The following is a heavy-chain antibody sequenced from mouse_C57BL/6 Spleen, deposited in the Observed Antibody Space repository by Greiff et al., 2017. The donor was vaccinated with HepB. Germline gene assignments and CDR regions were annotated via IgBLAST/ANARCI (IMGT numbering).Heavy chain of an antibody. Sequence: EVQGVESGGGLVKPGGSLKLSCAASGFTFSDYGMHWVRQAPEKGLEWVAYISSGSSTIYYADTVKGRFTISRDNAKTTLFLQMTSLRSEDTAMYYCARTPYYGSSYLDYWGQGTTLTVSS. CDR2: ISSGSSTI. CDR1: GFTFSDYG. D-gene: IGHD1-1*01. CDR3: ARTPYYGSSYLDY. V-gene: IGHV5-17*01. J-gene: IGHJ2*01.